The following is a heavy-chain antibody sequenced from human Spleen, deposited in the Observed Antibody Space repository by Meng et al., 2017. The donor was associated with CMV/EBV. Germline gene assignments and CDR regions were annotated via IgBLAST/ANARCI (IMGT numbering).Heavy chain of an antibody. CDR3: ARDLAVAGTLGTASDY. V-gene: IGHV1-46*01. CDR1: GYTFTSYY. D-gene: IGHD6-19*01. J-gene: IGHJ4*02. CDR2: INPSGGST. Sequence: ASVKVSCKASGYTFTSYYMHWVRQAPGQGPEWMGIINPSGGSTSYAQKFQGRVTMTRDTSTSTVYMELSSLRSEDTAVYYCARDLAVAGTLGTASDYWGQGTLVTVSS.